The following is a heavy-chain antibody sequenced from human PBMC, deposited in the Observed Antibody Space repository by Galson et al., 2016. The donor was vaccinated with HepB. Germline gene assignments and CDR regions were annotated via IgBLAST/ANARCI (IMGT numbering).Heavy chain of an antibody. CDR3: AKSTLGVTLESYYYGMDV. J-gene: IGHJ6*02. D-gene: IGHD2-21*02. CDR2: IGGRGGTT. CDR1: GFTFNNYG. Sequence: SLRLSCAASGFTFNNYGMSWVRLAPGKGLEWVSGIGGRGGTTYYADSVEGRFTISRDNSKNTLYLQTKSLRAEDTAVYYCAKSTLGVTLESYYYGMDVWGQGTTVTVSS. V-gene: IGHV3-23*01.